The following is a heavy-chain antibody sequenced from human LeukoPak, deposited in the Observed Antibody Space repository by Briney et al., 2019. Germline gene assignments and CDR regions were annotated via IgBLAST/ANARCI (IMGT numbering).Heavy chain of an antibody. CDR3: AKCPSTNYYQYFDY. D-gene: IGHD1-7*01. CDR2: ISSNSSIV. Sequence: PGGSLRLSCTASGFIFSSYSMNWVRQAPGKGLEWVSYISSNSSIVHYADSMKGRFTISRDNAKNSLYLQMNSLGAEDTAVYYCAKCPSTNYYQYFDYWGQGTLVTVSS. CDR1: GFIFSSYS. V-gene: IGHV3-48*04. J-gene: IGHJ4*02.